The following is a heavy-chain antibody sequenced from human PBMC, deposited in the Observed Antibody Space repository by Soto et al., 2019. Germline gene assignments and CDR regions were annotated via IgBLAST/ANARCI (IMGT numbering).Heavy chain of an antibody. CDR2: IYYSGST. CDR3: VRSPADCSSTSCPASGMDL. CDR1: GGSISSYF. Sequence: ETLSLTCTVSGGSISSYFWNWIRQPPGKGLEWIAYIYYSGSTSYNPSLKSRVTISVDVSKSQFSLKLSSVTAADTAVYYCVRSPADCSSTSCPASGMDLRAQGTTVTVSS. V-gene: IGHV4-59*01. J-gene: IGHJ6*02. D-gene: IGHD2-2*01.